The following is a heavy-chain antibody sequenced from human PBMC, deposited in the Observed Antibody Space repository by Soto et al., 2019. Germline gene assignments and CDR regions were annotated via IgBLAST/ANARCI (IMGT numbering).Heavy chain of an antibody. CDR2: ISAYNGNT. CDR1: CYTFTSYG. Sequence: GASVKVSCKSPCYTFTSYGISLLRQAPGQGLEWMGWISAYNGNTNYAQKLQGRVTMTTDTSTSTAYMELRSLRSDDTAVYYCAREVPDDYYYMDVWGKGTTVTVSS. D-gene: IGHD3-10*01. J-gene: IGHJ6*03. CDR3: AREVPDDYYYMDV. V-gene: IGHV1-18*01.